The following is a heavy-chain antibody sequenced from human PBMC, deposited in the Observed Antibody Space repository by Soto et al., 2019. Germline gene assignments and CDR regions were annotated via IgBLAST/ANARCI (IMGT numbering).Heavy chain of an antibody. J-gene: IGHJ4*02. CDR2: IFDSGTT. CDR3: ARDLGGWPEY. D-gene: IGHD6-19*01. Sequence: SQTLSLTYTVSGGSITSDYSRWSWISQPPGEGLEWIGHIFDSGTTYTNPSLRSQVAISLDTSASTAYMELSSLRSEDTAVYYCARDLGGWPEYWGQGTLVTVSS. CDR1: GGSITSDYSR. V-gene: IGHV4-30-4*01.